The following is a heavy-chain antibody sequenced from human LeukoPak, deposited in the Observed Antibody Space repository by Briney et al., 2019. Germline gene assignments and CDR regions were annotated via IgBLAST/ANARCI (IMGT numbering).Heavy chain of an antibody. J-gene: IGHJ5*02. CDR3: ARDGRQWVPLNWFNP. V-gene: IGHV1-18*04. CDR1: GYTFNTYG. CDR2: ISAYNGNT. D-gene: IGHD6-19*01. Sequence: GASVKVSCKASGYTFNTYGINWVRQAPGQGLEWMGWISAYNGNTNYAQNFQGRVTLTIDTSTSTAYMELTSLRSDDTAVYYCARDGRQWVPLNWFNPWGQGTLVTVSS.